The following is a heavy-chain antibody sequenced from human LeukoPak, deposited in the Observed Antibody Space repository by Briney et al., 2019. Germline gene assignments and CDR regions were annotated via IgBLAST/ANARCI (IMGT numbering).Heavy chain of an antibody. CDR2: IHYSGNT. V-gene: IGHV4-59*08. CDR3: ARHPSQGVLLWFGELTADDYYMDV. Sequence: ETLSLTCTVSGGSISSYYWSWIRQPPGKGLEWIGYIHYSGNTNYNPSLKSRVTLSADTSKKQFSLKLSSVTAADTAVYYCARHPSQGVLLWFGELTADDYYMDVWGKGTTVTVSS. D-gene: IGHD3-10*01. CDR1: GGSISSYY. J-gene: IGHJ6*03.